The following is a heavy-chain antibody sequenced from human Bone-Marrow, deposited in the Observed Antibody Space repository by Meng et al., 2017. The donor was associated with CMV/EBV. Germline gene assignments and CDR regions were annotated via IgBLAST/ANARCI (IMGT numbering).Heavy chain of an antibody. J-gene: IGHJ3*02. D-gene: IGHD3-16*01. CDR2: IYPGDSDT. CDR1: GYSFTSHW. CDR3: ARQITAGSDAFDI. V-gene: IGHV5-51*01. Sequence: KVSCKGSGYSFTSHWIGWVRQMPGKGLEWMGIIYPGDSDTRYSPSFQGQVTISADKSISTAYLQWSSLKASDTAMYYCARQITAGSDAFDIWGQGTMVTVSS.